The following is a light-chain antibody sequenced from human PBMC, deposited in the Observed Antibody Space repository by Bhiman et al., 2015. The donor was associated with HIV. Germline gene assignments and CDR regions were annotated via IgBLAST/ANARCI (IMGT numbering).Light chain of an antibody. J-gene: IGLJ1*01. V-gene: IGLV2-14*02. CDR2: DVS. CDR1: SSDVGSYNL. CDR3: SSLTSSITYV. Sequence: QSALTQPASVSGSPGQSITISCTGTSSDVGSYNLVSWYQQHPGKAPKLMIYDVSNRPSGISNRFSGSKSDNTASLTISGLQAEDEADYYCSSLTSSITYVFGTGTKVTVL.